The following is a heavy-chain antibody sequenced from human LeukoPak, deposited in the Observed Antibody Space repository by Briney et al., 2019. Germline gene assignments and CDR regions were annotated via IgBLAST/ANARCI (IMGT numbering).Heavy chain of an antibody. D-gene: IGHD6-19*01. J-gene: IGHJ6*02. CDR2: VYPGDSDS. CDR1: GYSFTTYW. Sequence: RSGESLKISCKGSGYSFTTYWIGWVRQLPGKGLEWMGTVYPGDSDSRYSQSFQGQVIISADKSFNTAYLQWKSLKASDTATYYCATGIKVAGTGMDVWGQGTTVTVSS. V-gene: IGHV5-51*01. CDR3: ATGIKVAGTGMDV.